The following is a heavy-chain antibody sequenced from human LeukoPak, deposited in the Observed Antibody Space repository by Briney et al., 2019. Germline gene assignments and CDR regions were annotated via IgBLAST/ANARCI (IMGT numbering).Heavy chain of an antibody. CDR3: ARLRYHFYYYYGMDV. V-gene: IGHV4-31*03. J-gene: IGHJ6*02. CDR1: GGSISSGGYY. CDR2: IYYSGST. Sequence: SQTLSLTCTVSGGSISSGGYYWSWIRRHPGKGLEWIGYIYYSGSTYYNPSLKSRVTISVDTSKNQFSLKLSSVTAADTAVYYCARLRYHFYYYYGMDVWGQGTTVTVSS. D-gene: IGHD1-1*01.